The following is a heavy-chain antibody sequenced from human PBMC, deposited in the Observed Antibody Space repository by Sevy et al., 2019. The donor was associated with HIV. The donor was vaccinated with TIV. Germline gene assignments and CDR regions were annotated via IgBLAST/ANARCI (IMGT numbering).Heavy chain of an antibody. CDR2: IKLDGSEK. Sequence: GESLKISCAASGFTFSSYCMSWVRQAPGKGLEWVANIKLDGSEKYYVDSVKGRFTISRDNAKNSLYLQMNSLRAEDTAVYYCARVNGKGPNYYYGMDVWGQGTTVTVSS. CDR1: GFTFSSYC. J-gene: IGHJ6*02. CDR3: ARVNGKGPNYYYGMDV. D-gene: IGHD1-1*01. V-gene: IGHV3-7*01.